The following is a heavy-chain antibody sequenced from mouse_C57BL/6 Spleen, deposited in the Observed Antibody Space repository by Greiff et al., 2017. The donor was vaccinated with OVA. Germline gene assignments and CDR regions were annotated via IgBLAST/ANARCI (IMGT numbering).Heavy chain of an antibody. CDR1: GYTFTSHW. Sequence: VKLQQSGPELVRPGASVKISCKAPGYTFTSHWMQRVRQRPGQGLEWIGEIFPGSGSTYYNEKFKGKATLTVETSSSTAYMQLSSLTSEDSAVYFCAIYDYAYYFDYWGQGTTLTVSS. J-gene: IGHJ2*01. CDR3: AIYDYAYYFDY. CDR2: IFPGSGST. D-gene: IGHD2-4*01. V-gene: IGHV1-56*01.